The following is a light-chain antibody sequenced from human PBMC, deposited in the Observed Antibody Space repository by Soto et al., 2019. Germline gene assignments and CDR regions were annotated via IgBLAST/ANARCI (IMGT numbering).Light chain of an antibody. V-gene: IGLV2-23*01. CDR3: CSSAPESTYV. J-gene: IGLJ1*01. CDR2: KGT. CDR1: SSDVGAYNS. Sequence: QSALAQPASVSGSPGQSITISCTGTSSDVGAYNSVSWYQQHPHRAPQVIIYKGTNRPSGVSNRFSGSTSGNAASLTISAHQADDEADYFCCSSAPESTYVFGTGTKVTVL.